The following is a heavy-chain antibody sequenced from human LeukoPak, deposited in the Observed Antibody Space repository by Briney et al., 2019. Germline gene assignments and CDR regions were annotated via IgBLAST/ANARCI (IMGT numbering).Heavy chain of an antibody. V-gene: IGHV4-59*08. CDR1: GGSIRSYY. D-gene: IGHD2-15*01. CDR3: ARVRDCSGGSCYPFDY. CDR2: IYYSGST. J-gene: IGHJ4*02. Sequence: PSETLSLTCTVSGGSIRSYYWSWIRQSPGKGLEWIGFIYYSGSTNYSPSLKSRVTMSLDTSNNQFSLRLSSGTAADTAVYYCARVRDCSGGSCYPFDYWGQGTLVSVSS.